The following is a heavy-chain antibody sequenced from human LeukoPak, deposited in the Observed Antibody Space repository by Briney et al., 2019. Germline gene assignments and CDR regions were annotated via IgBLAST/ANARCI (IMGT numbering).Heavy chain of an antibody. CDR3: ARPRYGGSYYSFDY. J-gene: IGHJ4*02. V-gene: IGHV1-18*01. CDR2: ISAYNGDT. CDR1: GYTFTSYG. D-gene: IGHD1-26*01. Sequence: GASVKVSCKASGYTFTSYGISWVRQAPGQGLEWMGWISAYNGDTNYAQKVQGRVTMTRDTSTSTVYMELSSLRSEDTAVYYCARPRYGGSYYSFDYWGQGTLVTVSS.